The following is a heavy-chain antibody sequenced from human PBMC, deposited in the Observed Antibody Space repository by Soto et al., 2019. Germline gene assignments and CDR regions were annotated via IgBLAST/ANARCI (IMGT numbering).Heavy chain of an antibody. D-gene: IGHD2-15*01. CDR2: INPNSGGT. J-gene: IGHJ6*04. V-gene: IGHV1-2*04. CDR3: ARDRSGGNPWDYYYYGMDV. CDR1: GYTFTGYY. Sequence: ASVKVSCKASGYTFTGYYMHWVRQAPGQGLEWMGWINPNSGGTNYAQKFQGWVTMTRDTSISTAYMELSRLRSDDTAVYYCARDRSGGNPWDYYYYGMDVWGKGTTVTVSS.